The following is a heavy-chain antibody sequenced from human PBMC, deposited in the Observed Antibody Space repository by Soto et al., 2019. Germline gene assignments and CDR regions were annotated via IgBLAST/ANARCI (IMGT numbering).Heavy chain of an antibody. Sequence: QVQLVQSGAEVKKPGASLRVSCKASGYTFTTYDINWVRQTPGQGLEWMGWESPHSGSTGFAQKFQGRLTMTTNTTITTAYMDLISLRSDDSAVYFCERGGYSSSWEFDFWGQGTLVTVS. CDR1: GYTFTTYD. CDR3: ERGGYSSSWEFDF. D-gene: IGHD6-6*01. V-gene: IGHV1-8*01. CDR2: ESPHSGST. J-gene: IGHJ4*02.